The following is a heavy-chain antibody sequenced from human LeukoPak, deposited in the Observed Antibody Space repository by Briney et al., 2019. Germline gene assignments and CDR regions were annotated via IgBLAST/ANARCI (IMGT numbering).Heavy chain of an antibody. D-gene: IGHD6-19*01. Sequence: ASVKVSCKASGYTFTGYYMHWVRQAPGQGLEWMGWINPNSGGTNYAQKFQGRVTMTRGTSISTAYMELSRLRSDDTAVYYCARGGYSSGWSAHYFDYWGQGTLVTVSS. CDR2: INPNSGGT. V-gene: IGHV1-2*02. CDR3: ARGGYSSGWSAHYFDY. J-gene: IGHJ4*02. CDR1: GYTFTGYY.